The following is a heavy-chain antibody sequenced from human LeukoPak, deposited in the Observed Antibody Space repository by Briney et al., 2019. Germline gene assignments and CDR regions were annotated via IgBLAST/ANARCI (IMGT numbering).Heavy chain of an antibody. J-gene: IGHJ4*02. V-gene: IGHV4-39*01. Sequence: SETLSLTCTVSGGPISSSSYYWGWIRQPPGKGLEWIGSIYYSGSTYYNPSLKSRVTISVDTSKNQFSLKLSSVTAADTAVYYCARISIVLMVYAMDYWGQGTLVTVSS. D-gene: IGHD2-8*01. CDR3: ARISIVLMVYAMDY. CDR2: IYYSGST. CDR1: GGPISSSSYY.